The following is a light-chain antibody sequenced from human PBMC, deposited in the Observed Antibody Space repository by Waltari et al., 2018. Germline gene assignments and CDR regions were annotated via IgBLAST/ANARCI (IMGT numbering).Light chain of an antibody. CDR1: SSNIGSNF. J-gene: IGLJ1*01. V-gene: IGLV1-51*01. CDR2: DDA. Sequence: QSVLTQPPSVSAAPGQKVTISCSGSSSNIGSNFVYWYQHLPGTAPKLLIYDDAKRPSRIPDRFSGSKSGTSATLGITGLQTGDEADYYCGTWDNSLGGFVFGTGTKVTGL. CDR3: GTWDNSLGGFV.